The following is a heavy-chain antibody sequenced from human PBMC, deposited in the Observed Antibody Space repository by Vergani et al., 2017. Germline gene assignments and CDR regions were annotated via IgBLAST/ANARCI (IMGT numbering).Heavy chain of an antibody. Sequence: QMQLQESGPGLVKPSETLSLTCTVSGGSIRNSNSYWAWIRQPPGKGLEWIASIYDSGSNYSNPTLKSRVTISVATSKNQFSLKMLSVTAADTAVYYCARLYNALDYWGPGTLVTISS. D-gene: IGHD1-14*01. CDR3: ARLYNALDY. V-gene: IGHV4-39*01. CDR1: GGSIRNSNSY. CDR2: IYDSGSN. J-gene: IGHJ4*02.